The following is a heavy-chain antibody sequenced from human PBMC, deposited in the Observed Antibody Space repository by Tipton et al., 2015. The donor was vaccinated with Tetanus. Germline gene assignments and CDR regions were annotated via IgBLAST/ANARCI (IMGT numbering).Heavy chain of an antibody. J-gene: IGHJ4*02. D-gene: IGHD2-2*01. CDR3: ARGRERCRGTNCHRATDY. CDR2: IGDTEFVT. CDR1: GFTFTNYW. Sequence: SLRLSCAASGFTFTNYWMTWVRQAPGKGLEWVSAIGDTEFVTYYADSLKGRFTISRDNSKNTLSLQMISLRAEDTAIYYCARGRERCRGTNCHRATDYWGQGTLVTVSS. V-gene: IGHV3-23*01.